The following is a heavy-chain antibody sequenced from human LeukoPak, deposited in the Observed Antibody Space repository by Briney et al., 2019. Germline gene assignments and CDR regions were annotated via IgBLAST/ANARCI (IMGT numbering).Heavy chain of an antibody. CDR3: ARGGGYSYGSNTHDY. V-gene: IGHV3-11*06. CDR2: ISSSSSYT. CDR1: GFTFSDYY. Sequence: KPGGSLRLSCAASGFTFSDYYMSWIRQAPGKGLERVSYISSSSSYTNYADSVKGRFTISRDNAKNPLYLQMNSLRAEDTAVYYCARGGGYSYGSNTHDYWGQGTLVTVSS. D-gene: IGHD5-18*01. J-gene: IGHJ4*02.